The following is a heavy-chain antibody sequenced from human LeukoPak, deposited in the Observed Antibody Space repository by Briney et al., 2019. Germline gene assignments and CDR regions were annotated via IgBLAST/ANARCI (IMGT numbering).Heavy chain of an antibody. Sequence: SETLSLTCTVSGGSISSLGYSCTWIRQQPGRVLETFGSISSSGSPSYNPSLKSRVTISVDTSKNQFSLKLRSATAADTTGDYCAGDRVGARTSDAFDIWGQGTMVTVSS. V-gene: IGHV4-31*03. J-gene: IGHJ3*02. D-gene: IGHD1-26*01. CDR1: GGSISSLGYS. CDR2: ISSSGSP. CDR3: AGDRVGARTSDAFDI.